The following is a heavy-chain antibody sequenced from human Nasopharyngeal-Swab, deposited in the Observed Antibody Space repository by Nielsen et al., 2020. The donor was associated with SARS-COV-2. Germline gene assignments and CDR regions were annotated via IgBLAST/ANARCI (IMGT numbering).Heavy chain of an antibody. V-gene: IGHV3-13*01. D-gene: IGHD5-18*01. J-gene: IGHJ4*02. CDR3: ASESAMAWGGVDY. CDR1: GFTFSSYD. Sequence: GESLKISCAASGFTFSSYDMHWVRQATGKGLEWVSAIGTAGDTYYPGSVKGRFTISRENAKNSLYLQMNSLRAEDTAVYYCASESAMAWGGVDYWGQGTLVTVSS. CDR2: IGTAGDT.